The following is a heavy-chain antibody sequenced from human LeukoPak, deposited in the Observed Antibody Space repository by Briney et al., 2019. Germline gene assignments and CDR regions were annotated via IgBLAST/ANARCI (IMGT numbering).Heavy chain of an antibody. D-gene: IGHD5-24*01. Sequence: GKSLTLSCVVSGFNFDNFAMHWVRQPLGKGLEWVAVISHDGRTKYYADSMKGRIAISRDNSKNTLFLQMNNLRSEDTAVYFCARPSPPGDGYNPPDHWGQGTLVTVSS. V-gene: IGHV3-30*09. CDR1: GFNFDNFA. J-gene: IGHJ4*02. CDR2: ISHDGRTK. CDR3: ARPSPPGDGYNPPDH.